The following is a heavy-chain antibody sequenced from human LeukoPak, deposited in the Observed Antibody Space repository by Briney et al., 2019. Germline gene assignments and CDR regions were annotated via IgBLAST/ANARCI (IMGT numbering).Heavy chain of an antibody. CDR1: GFTFSSYA. CDR3: AKAPVAGNLNWFDP. V-gene: IGHV3-30-3*01. J-gene: IGHJ5*02. D-gene: IGHD6-19*01. Sequence: SGGSLRLSCAASGFTFSSYAMHWVRQAPGKGLEWVAVISYDGSNKYYADSVKGRFTISRDNSKNTLYLQMNSLRAEDTAVYYCAKAPVAGNLNWFDPWGQGTLVTVSS. CDR2: ISYDGSNK.